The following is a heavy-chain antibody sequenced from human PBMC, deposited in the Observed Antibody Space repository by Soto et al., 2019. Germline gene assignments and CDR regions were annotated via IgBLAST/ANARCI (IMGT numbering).Heavy chain of an antibody. Sequence: QLQLQESGPGLVKPSQTLSLTCSVSGGSINSGAYYWSWIRQHPGKGLEWIGYIYYSGSVNYNPSLQSRVTISIDTSQNQFSLRLSSVTAADTAVYYCAEGGTFWYFDLWGRGALVTVSS. CDR1: GGSINSGAYY. V-gene: IGHV4-31*03. CDR2: IYYSGSV. CDR3: AEGGTFWYFDL. J-gene: IGHJ2*01. D-gene: IGHD1-26*01.